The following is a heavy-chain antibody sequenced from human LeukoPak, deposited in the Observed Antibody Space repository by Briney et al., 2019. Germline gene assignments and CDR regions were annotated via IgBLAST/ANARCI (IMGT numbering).Heavy chain of an antibody. V-gene: IGHV3-49*04. CDR3: KVMITFGGVIVSDY. Sequence: GGSLRLSCTASGFTFGDYAMSWVRQAPGKGLEWVGFIRSKAYGGTTEYAASVKGRFTISRDDSKSIAYLQMNSLKTEDTAVYYCKVMITFGGVIVSDYWGQGTLVTVSS. J-gene: IGHJ4*02. CDR1: GFTFGDYA. D-gene: IGHD3-16*02. CDR2: IRSKAYGGTT.